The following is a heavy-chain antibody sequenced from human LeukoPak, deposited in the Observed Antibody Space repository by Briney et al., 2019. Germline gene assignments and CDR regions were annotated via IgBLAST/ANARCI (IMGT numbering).Heavy chain of an antibody. V-gene: IGHV3-66*01. J-gene: IGHJ4*02. CDR3: ARARGHDYGDY. D-gene: IGHD3-10*01. CDR1: GFTVSSNY. Sequence: GGSLRLSCAASGFTVSSNYMSWVRQAPGKGLEWVSVIYSGGSTYYADSVKGRFTISRDNSKNTLYLQMNSLRAEDTAVYYCARARGHDYGDYWGQGTLVTVSS. CDR2: IYSGGST.